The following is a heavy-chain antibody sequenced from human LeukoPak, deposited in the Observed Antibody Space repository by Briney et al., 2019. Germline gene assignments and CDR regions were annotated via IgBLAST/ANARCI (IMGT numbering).Heavy chain of an antibody. CDR3: ARHRGSSSLFDY. J-gene: IGHJ4*02. D-gene: IGHD6-6*01. CDR1: GGSISTNDYY. Sequence: SETLSLTCSVSGGSISTNDYYWDSIRQPPGLGLEYIGSIYYSGSTYYNPSLNSRVTISVDKSKNQFSLRLSSGTAADTAVYYCARHRGSSSLFDYWGQGTLVTVSS. CDR2: IYYSGST. V-gene: IGHV4-39*01.